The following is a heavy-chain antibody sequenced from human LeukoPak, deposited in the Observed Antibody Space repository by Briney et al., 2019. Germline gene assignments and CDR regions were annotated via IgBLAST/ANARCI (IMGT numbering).Heavy chain of an antibody. Sequence: GGSLRLSCAASGFTFDDYAMHWVRQAPGKGLEWVSGISVNSGDIIYGDSVKGRFTISRDNAKNSLFLQMNSLRAEDMALYYCARRSGDRAFDIWGQGTLVTVSS. J-gene: IGHJ3*02. CDR2: ISVNSGDI. D-gene: IGHD3-10*01. CDR1: GFTFDDYA. CDR3: ARRSGDRAFDI. V-gene: IGHV3-9*03.